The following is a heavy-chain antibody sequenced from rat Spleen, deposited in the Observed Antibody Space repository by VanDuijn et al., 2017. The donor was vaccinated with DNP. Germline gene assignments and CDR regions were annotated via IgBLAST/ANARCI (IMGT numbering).Heavy chain of an antibody. V-gene: IGHV5-31*01. J-gene: IGHJ2*01. Sequence: EVQLVESGGGLVQPGRSLKLSCVASGFTFNNYWMTWIRQVPGKGLEWVASITTSGDNTYYPDSVKGRFTISRDNAKNTLYLQMNSLRSEDTATYYCATGSFDYWGQGVMVTVSS. CDR3: ATGSFDY. D-gene: IGHD5-1*01. CDR1: GFTFNNYW. CDR2: ITTSGDNT.